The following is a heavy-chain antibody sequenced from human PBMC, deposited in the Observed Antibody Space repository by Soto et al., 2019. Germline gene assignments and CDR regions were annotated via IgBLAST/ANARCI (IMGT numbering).Heavy chain of an antibody. Sequence: SETLSLTCTVSGGSISSGGYYWSWIRQHPGKGLEWIGYIYYSGSTYYNPSLKSRGTISVDTSKNQFSLKLSSVTAADTAVYYCARDEYYYGMDVWGQGTTVTVSS. V-gene: IGHV4-31*03. CDR2: IYYSGST. CDR3: ARDEYYYGMDV. CDR1: GGSISSGGYY. J-gene: IGHJ6*02.